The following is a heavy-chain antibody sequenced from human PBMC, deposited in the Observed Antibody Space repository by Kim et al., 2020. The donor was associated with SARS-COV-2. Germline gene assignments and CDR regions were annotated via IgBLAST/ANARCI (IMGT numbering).Heavy chain of an antibody. V-gene: IGHV3-30*04. CDR3: ARDPSSPVGDGYKYYYYYYGMDV. D-gene: IGHD5-12*01. CDR2: ISYDGSNK. J-gene: IGHJ6*02. Sequence: GGSLRLSCAASGFTFSSYAMHWVRQAPGKGLEWVAVISYDGSNKYYADSVKGRFTISRDNSKNTLYLQMNSLRAEDTAVYYCARDPSSPVGDGYKYYYYYYGMDVWGQGTTVTVSS. CDR1: GFTFSSYA.